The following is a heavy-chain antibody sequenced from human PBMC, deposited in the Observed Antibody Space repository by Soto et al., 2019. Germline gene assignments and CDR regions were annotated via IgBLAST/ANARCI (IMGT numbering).Heavy chain of an antibody. D-gene: IGHD6-19*01. Sequence: QLQLQESGPRLVKPSETLSLTCGVSGDSIRGSTSYWGWIRQPPGQGLQWIGSTYHSVSTYYNSSLKSRVTISVDTSKNQFSLKLRSVTAADTAVYYCVKPYTSGWHYVQHWGRGTLVTVSS. CDR1: GDSIRGSTSY. CDR3: VKPYTSGWHYVQH. V-gene: IGHV4-39*01. J-gene: IGHJ1*01. CDR2: TYHSVST.